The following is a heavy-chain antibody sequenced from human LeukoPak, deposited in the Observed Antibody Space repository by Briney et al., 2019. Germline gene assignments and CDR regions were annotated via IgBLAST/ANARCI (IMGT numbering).Heavy chain of an antibody. CDR3: ARSYYYGSGSYFDL. Sequence: SETLSLTCAVYGGSSSGYYWSWIRQPPGKGLEWIGSIYYSGSTYYNPSLKSRVSISVDTSKKQFSLKLTSVTAADTAVYYCARSYYYGSGSYFDLWGRGTLVTVSS. CDR2: IYYSGST. CDR1: GGSSSGYY. D-gene: IGHD3-10*01. V-gene: IGHV4-34*01. J-gene: IGHJ2*01.